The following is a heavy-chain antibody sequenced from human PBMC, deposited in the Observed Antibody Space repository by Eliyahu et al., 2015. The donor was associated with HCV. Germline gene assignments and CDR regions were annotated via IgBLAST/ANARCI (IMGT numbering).Heavy chain of an antibody. CDR2: ISGSGGTT. V-gene: IGHV3-23*01. Sequence: EVQLLESGGGLVQPGGSLTLSCAASGFAFSSYAINWVRPAPGKGXXXVSAISGSGGTTXYTDSMKGRITIFRDNSKNTLYLQMSSLRAEDTATYYCAKVGEPYSYYDYWGQGTLVTVSS. CDR1: GFAFSSYA. J-gene: IGHJ4*02. CDR3: AKVGEPYSYYDY. D-gene: IGHD4-11*01.